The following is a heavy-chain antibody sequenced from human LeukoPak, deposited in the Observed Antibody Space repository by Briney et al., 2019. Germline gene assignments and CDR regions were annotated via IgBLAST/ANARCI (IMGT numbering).Heavy chain of an antibody. D-gene: IGHD6-13*01. CDR3: ARVAYSSSWYWDYYYYYYMDV. J-gene: IGHJ6*03. Sequence: PGGSLRLSCAASGFTFSSYEMNWVRQAPGKGLEWVANIKQDGSEKYYVDSVKGRFTISRDNAKNSLYLQMNSLRAEDTAVYYCARVAYSSSWYWDYYYYYYMDVWGKGTTVTVSS. CDR1: GFTFSSYE. V-gene: IGHV3-7*01. CDR2: IKQDGSEK.